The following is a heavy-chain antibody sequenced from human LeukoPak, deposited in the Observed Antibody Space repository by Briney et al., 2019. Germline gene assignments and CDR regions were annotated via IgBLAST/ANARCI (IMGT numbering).Heavy chain of an antibody. J-gene: IGHJ4*02. V-gene: IGHV1-18*01. CDR2: IGAYNGNT. Sequence: ASVKVSCKASGYTFTSYGISWVRQAPGQGLEWMGWIGAYNGNTNYAQKLQGRVTMTTDTSTSTAYMELRSLRSDDTAVYYCARDGIAAAGTSRGGYYFDYWGQGTLVTVSS. CDR3: ARDGIAAAGTSRGGYYFDY. CDR1: GYTFTSYG. D-gene: IGHD6-13*01.